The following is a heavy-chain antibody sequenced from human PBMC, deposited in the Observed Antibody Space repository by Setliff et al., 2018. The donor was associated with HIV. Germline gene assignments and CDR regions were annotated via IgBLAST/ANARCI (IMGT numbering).Heavy chain of an antibody. J-gene: IGHJ1*01. D-gene: IGHD6-19*01. V-gene: IGHV4-39*07. Sequence: SETLSLTCTVSGGSISSSSYYWGWIRQPPGKGLEWIGSIYYSGSTYYNPSLKSRVTISVDTSKNQFSLKLSSVTAADTAVYYCARDGGSGWLYFQHWGQGTLVTVSS. CDR1: GGSISSSSYY. CDR3: ARDGGSGWLYFQH. CDR2: IYYSGST.